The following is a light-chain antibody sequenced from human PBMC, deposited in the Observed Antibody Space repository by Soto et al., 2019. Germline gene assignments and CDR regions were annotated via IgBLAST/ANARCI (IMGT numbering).Light chain of an antibody. CDR3: QQLNSYPLT. CDR1: QGISSY. Sequence: IQXTXXXXXLXXXVXDRVTITCRASQGISSYLAWYQQKPGKAPKLLIYAASTLQSGVPSRXXXXXXXXXXXXXISSLQPEDFATYYCQQLNSYPLTFGGGTKVEIK. CDR2: AAS. V-gene: IGKV1-9*01. J-gene: IGKJ4*01.